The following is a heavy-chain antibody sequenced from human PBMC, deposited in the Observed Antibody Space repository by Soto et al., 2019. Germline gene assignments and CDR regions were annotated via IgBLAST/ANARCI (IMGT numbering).Heavy chain of an antibody. Sequence: QITLKESGPTLVKPTQTLTLTCTFSGFSLSTSGVGVGWIRQPPGKALEWLALIYWDDDKRYSPSLKSRLTITKDTSKNQVVLTMTNMDPVDTATYYCAHRIGSSSWYYYYGMDVWGQGTTVTVSS. J-gene: IGHJ6*02. CDR1: GFSLSTSGVG. CDR2: IYWDDDK. D-gene: IGHD6-13*01. CDR3: AHRIGSSSWYYYYGMDV. V-gene: IGHV2-5*02.